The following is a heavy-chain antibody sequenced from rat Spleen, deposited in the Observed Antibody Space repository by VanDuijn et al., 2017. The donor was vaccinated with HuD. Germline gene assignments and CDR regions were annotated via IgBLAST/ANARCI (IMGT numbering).Heavy chain of an antibody. J-gene: IGHJ2*01. D-gene: IGHD1-4*01. CDR2: ISPSGVT. Sequence: EVQLVESGGGLVQPGRSQKLSCAASGFTFSDYGVAWVRQAPTKGLEWVASISPSGVTYYRDSVKGRFTISRDDAKSTLSLQMDSLRSEDTATYYCGRQGNYPGIPRFDYWGQGVMVTVSS. CDR1: GFTFSDYG. CDR3: GRQGNYPGIPRFDY. V-gene: IGHV5S13*01.